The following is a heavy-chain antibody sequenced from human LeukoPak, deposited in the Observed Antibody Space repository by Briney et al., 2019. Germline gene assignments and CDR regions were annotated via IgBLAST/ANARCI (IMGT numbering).Heavy chain of an antibody. CDR3: AREYYDILTGYYDPHPTHEGRFDP. V-gene: IGHV1-2*02. J-gene: IGHJ5*02. CDR1: GYTFTGYY. Sequence: ASVKVSCKASGYTFTGYYMHWVRQAPGQGLEWMGWINPNSGGTNYAQKFQGRVTMTRDTSISTAYMELSRLRSDDTAVYYCAREYYDILTGYYDPHPTHEGRFDPWGQGTLVTVSS. D-gene: IGHD3-9*01. CDR2: INPNSGGT.